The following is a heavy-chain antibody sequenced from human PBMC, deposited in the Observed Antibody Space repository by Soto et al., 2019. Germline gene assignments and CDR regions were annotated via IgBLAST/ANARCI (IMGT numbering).Heavy chain of an antibody. CDR2: ISYDGSNK. V-gene: IGHV3-30-3*01. CDR1: GFTFSSYA. D-gene: IGHD3-16*01. CDR3: ARDRASYDFDY. Sequence: GVSLRLSCAASGFTFSSYAMHWVRQAPGKGLEWVAVISYDGSNKYYADSVKGRFTISRDNSKNTLYLQMNSLRAEDTAVYYCARDRASYDFDYWGQGTLVTVSS. J-gene: IGHJ4*02.